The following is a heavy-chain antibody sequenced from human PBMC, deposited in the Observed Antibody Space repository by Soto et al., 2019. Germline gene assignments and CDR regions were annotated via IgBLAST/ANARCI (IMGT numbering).Heavy chain of an antibody. V-gene: IGHV3-66*01. CDR3: ATLTKYDILTGFYPC. CDR2: IYSDGST. D-gene: IGHD3-9*01. CDR1: GFTVNSNY. Sequence: GGSLRLSCSASGFTVNSNYMSWVRQAPGKGLEWVSVIYSDGSTYYADSVKGRFIISRDNSNNTLYFQMNSLRAEDTAVYYCATLTKYDILTGFYPCWGQGTLVTVSS. J-gene: IGHJ4*02.